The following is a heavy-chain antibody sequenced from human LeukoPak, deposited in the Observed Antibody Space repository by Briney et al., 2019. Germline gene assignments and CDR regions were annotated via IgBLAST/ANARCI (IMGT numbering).Heavy chain of an antibody. CDR1: GGSISSGGYS. Sequence: PSQTLSLTCAVSGGSISSGGYSWSWIRQPPGEGLEWIGYIYHSGSTYYNPSLKSRVTISVDRSKNQFSLKLSSVTAADTAVYYCARGKTPPLMVRGVPGWFDPWGQGTLVTVSS. J-gene: IGHJ5*02. CDR2: IYHSGST. CDR3: ARGKTPPLMVRGVPGWFDP. V-gene: IGHV4-30-2*01. D-gene: IGHD3-10*01.